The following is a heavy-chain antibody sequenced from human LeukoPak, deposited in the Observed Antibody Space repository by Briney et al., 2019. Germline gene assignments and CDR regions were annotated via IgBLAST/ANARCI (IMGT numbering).Heavy chain of an antibody. CDR1: GGSLSCHF. Sequence: SETLSLTCGVYGGSLSCHFGSWIRQPLGKGLEWIGEIRSTGNTNYNPSLKSRVIISVDKYKNQFCLKLSSIVAADTAVYYCAREYSTAYTSFDYWGQGTLVTVSS. CDR2: IRSTGNT. J-gene: IGHJ4*02. CDR3: AREYSTAYTSFDY. V-gene: IGHV4-34*01. D-gene: IGHD6-6*01.